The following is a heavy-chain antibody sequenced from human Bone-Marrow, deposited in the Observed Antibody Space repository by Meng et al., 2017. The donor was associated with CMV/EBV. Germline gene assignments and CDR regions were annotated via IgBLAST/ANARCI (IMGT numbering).Heavy chain of an antibody. V-gene: IGHV3-7*01. Sequence: GESLKISCAASGFTFSSYWMSWVRQAPGKGLEWVANIKQDGSEKYYVDSVKGRFTISRDNAKNSLYLQMNSLRAEDTAVYYCARDRDFWSAYYGMDVWGQGPTVTVYS. J-gene: IGHJ6*01. CDR3: ARDRDFWSAYYGMDV. CDR2: IKQDGSEK. CDR1: GFTFSSYW. D-gene: IGHD3-3*01.